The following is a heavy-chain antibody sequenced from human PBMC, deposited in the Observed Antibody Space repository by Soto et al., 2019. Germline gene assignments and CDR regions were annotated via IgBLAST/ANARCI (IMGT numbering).Heavy chain of an antibody. Sequence: GGSLRLSCAASGLTFSSYSMNWVRQAPGKGLEWVSSISSSSSYIYYADSVKGRFTISRDNAKNSLYLQMNSLRAEDTAVYYCARGSGGKFDYWGQGTLVTVSS. V-gene: IGHV3-21*01. CDR3: ARGSGGKFDY. J-gene: IGHJ4*02. CDR2: ISSSSSYI. D-gene: IGHD3-16*01. CDR1: GLTFSSYS.